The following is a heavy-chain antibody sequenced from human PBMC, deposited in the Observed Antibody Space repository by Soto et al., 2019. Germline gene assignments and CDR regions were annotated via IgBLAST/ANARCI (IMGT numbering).Heavy chain of an antibody. Sequence: QLTLKESGPTLVKPTQTLTLTCTFSGFSLTTNGVGVGWIRQPPGKALEWLALIYWDDAERYRTSLKSRLTITKDTSKTQVVLTMTNVEPVDTGKYYCARKKNYCRDGTFYNYSFDIWGQGTMVTVSS. V-gene: IGHV2-5*02. CDR3: ARKKNYCRDGTFYNYSFDI. CDR2: IYWDDAE. D-gene: IGHD2-15*01. J-gene: IGHJ3*02. CDR1: GFSLTTNGVG.